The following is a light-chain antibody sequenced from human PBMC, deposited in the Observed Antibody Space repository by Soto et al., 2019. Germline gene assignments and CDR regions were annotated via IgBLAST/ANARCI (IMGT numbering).Light chain of an antibody. CDR2: AAT. V-gene: IGKV1-17*01. Sequence: DIPLTHSPCALSASVITGVTITCRASTGIRTDLSWYQQKPGKVPKVLIYAATSLESGVPSRFSGSGSGTEFTLTISSLQPDDFATYYCQQYNSYSGTFGQGTKVDIK. J-gene: IGKJ1*01. CDR3: QQYNSYSGT. CDR1: TGIRTD.